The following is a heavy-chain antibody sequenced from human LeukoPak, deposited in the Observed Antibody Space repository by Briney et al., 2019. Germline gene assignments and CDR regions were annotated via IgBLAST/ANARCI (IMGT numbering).Heavy chain of an antibody. CDR1: EFTFSHYT. J-gene: IGHJ3*02. CDR3: ARPITIFGVVTPSGAFDI. Sequence: PGGSLRLSCAASEFTFSHYTMNWVRQAPGKGLEWVSSISASGDYIYYADSVKGRFTISRDNAKNSLYLQMNSLRAEDTAVYYCARPITIFGVVTPSGAFDIWGQGTMVTVSS. CDR2: ISASGDYI. D-gene: IGHD3-3*01. V-gene: IGHV3-21*01.